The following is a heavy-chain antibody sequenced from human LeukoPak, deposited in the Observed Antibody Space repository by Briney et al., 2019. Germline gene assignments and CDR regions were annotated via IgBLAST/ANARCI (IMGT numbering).Heavy chain of an antibody. CDR2: INTDGTVT. Sequence: PGGSLRLSCAASGFTFSKYWMLWIRQAPGKGLESVSRINTDGTVTTYADSVKGRFTVSRDNADNTMFLQMNSVKYEDTAVYYCAIKQWLAPPPDSWGQGTPVTVSS. CDR3: AIKQWLAPPPDS. V-gene: IGHV3-74*01. J-gene: IGHJ4*02. D-gene: IGHD6-19*01. CDR1: GFTFSKYW.